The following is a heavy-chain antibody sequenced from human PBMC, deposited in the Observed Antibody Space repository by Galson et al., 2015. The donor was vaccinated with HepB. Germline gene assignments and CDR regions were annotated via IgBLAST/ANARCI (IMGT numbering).Heavy chain of an antibody. V-gene: IGHV3-15*01. CDR2: IKSKTAGATT. D-gene: IGHD2-8*02. CDR1: GFPFNNAW. CDR3: TTDVYYSTYWSWLDP. J-gene: IGHJ5*02. Sequence: SLRLSCAASGFPFNNAWMTWVRQAPRMGLEWVGRIKSKTAGATTDYAPPVKGRFTISRGDSKNRLYLQMNSLKPEDTAVYYCTTDVYYSTYWSWLDPWGQGTLVTVSS.